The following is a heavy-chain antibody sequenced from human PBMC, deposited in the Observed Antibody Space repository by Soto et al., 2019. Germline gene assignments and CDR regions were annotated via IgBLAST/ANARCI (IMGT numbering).Heavy chain of an antibody. J-gene: IGHJ4*02. D-gene: IGHD6-13*01. CDR3: ARAPPYSSSWYVDY. CDR1: GGSISSGDYY. CDR2: IYYSGST. Sequence: PSETLSLTCTVSGGSISSGDYYWSWIRQPPGKGLEWIGYIYYSGSTYYNPSLKSRVTISVDTSKNQFSLKLSSVTAADTAVYYCARAPPYSSSWYVDYWGQGTLVTVSS. V-gene: IGHV4-30-4*01.